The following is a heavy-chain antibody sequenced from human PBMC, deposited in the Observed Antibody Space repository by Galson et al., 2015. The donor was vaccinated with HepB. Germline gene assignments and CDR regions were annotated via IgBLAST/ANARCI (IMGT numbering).Heavy chain of an antibody. J-gene: IGHJ4*02. D-gene: IGHD3-22*01. CDR1: GGSFSGYY. V-gene: IGHV4-34*01. CDR3: ARGHYYDSSGYYYDN. CDR2: VNHSGST. Sequence: TLSLTCAVYGGSFSGYYWSWIRQPPGKGLEWIGEVNHSGSTNYNPSLKSRVTISVDTSKNQFSLKLSSVTAADTAVYYCARGHYYDSSGYYYDNWGQGTLVTVSS.